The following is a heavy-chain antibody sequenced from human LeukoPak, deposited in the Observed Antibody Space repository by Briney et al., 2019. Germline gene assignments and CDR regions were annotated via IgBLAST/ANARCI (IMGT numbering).Heavy chain of an antibody. D-gene: IGHD1-26*01. CDR1: GFTFSGSA. Sequence: PGGSLRLSRAASGFTFSGSAMHWVRQASGKGLEWVGRIKSKANSYATAYAASVKGRFTISRDDSKSTAYLQMNSLKTEDTAVYYCTGRGIVATHTDYWGQGTLVTVSS. J-gene: IGHJ4*02. V-gene: IGHV3-73*01. CDR3: TGRGIVATHTDY. CDR2: IKSKANSYAT.